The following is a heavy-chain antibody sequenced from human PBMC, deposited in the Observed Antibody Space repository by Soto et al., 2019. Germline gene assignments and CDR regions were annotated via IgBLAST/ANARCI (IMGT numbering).Heavy chain of an antibody. CDR3: AREETAWPLAYGLDV. J-gene: IGHJ6*02. CDR2: ITRNSDI. D-gene: IGHD2-21*02. Sequence: PGGSLRLSCAASGFTFSSYSMHWVRQAPGKGLEWVSAITRNSDIYYADSVKGRFTISRDNAQNSVSLQMDSLRAEDTAVYYCAREETAWPLAYGLDVWGQGTKVTVSS. CDR1: GFTFSSYS. V-gene: IGHV3-21*01.